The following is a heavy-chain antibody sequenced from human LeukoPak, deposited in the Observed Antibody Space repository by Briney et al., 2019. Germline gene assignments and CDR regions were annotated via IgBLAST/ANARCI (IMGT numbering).Heavy chain of an antibody. CDR3: AKGRAPGTAYYYMDV. CDR2: ISSSSSYI. CDR1: GFTFSSYS. Sequence: PGGSLRLSCAASGFTFSSYSMNRVRQAPGKGLEWVSSISSSSSYIYYADSVKGRFTISRDNAKNSLYLQMNSLRAEDTAVYYCAKGRAPGTAYYYMDVWGKGTTVTVSS. D-gene: IGHD6-13*01. V-gene: IGHV3-21*01. J-gene: IGHJ6*03.